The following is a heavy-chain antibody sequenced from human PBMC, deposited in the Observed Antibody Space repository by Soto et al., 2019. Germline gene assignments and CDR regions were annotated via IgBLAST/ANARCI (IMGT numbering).Heavy chain of an antibody. CDR3: AKEHGGGIGMVTSYFDD. CDR1: GVTFSSYW. V-gene: IGHV3-7*03. D-gene: IGHD5-18*01. Sequence: GSLRLSCAASGVTFSSYWMSWVRQAPGKGLEWVANIKQDGSEKYYVDSVKGRFTISRDNSKNTLSLQMNSLRADDTAVYYCAKEHGGGIGMVTSYFDDWGQGALVTVSS. J-gene: IGHJ4*02. CDR2: IKQDGSEK.